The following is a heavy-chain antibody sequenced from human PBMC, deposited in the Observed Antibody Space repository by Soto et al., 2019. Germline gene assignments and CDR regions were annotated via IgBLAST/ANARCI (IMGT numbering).Heavy chain of an antibody. V-gene: IGHV1-18*01. CDR1: GYTFTGYG. CDR2: ISAHNGNT. D-gene: IGHD1-1*01. J-gene: IGHJ4*02. CDR3: ARGRYGDY. Sequence: QVHLVQSGAEVKKPGASVKVCCKASGYTFTGYGITWVRQAPGQGLEWMGWISAHNGNTDYAQKLQGRVIVTRDTSTSTAYMELRSLRSDDTAVYYCARGRYGDYWGQGALVTVSS.